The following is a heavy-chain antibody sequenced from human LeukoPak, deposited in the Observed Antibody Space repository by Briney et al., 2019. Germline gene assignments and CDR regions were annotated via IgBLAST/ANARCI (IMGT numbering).Heavy chain of an antibody. CDR1: GFTFSSYA. CDR2: ISYDGSNK. CDR3: ARDFQVYDSSGYYGGYFDY. V-gene: IGHV3-30*01. D-gene: IGHD3-22*01. J-gene: IGHJ4*02. Sequence: PGGSLRLSCAASGFTFSSYAMHWVRQAPGKGLEWVAVISYDGSNKYYADSVKGRFTISRDNSKNTLYLQMNSLRAEDTAVYYCARDFQVYDSSGYYGGYFDYGGQGTLVTVSS.